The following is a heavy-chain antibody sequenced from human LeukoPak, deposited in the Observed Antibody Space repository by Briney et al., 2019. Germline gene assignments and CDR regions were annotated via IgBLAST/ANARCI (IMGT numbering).Heavy chain of an antibody. J-gene: IGHJ4*02. V-gene: IGHV3-30*02. CDR3: AKEGTASKPSDLDY. D-gene: IGHD1/OR15-1a*01. Sequence: GGSMRLSCAASGFIFSDYGIHWGRQGPVKGLEWAAFIRFDGSSKYYTDSVNGRFTISRDNSRNTVYLQMNSLRVEDTAVYYCAKEGTASKPSDLDYWGQGTLVIVSS. CDR2: IRFDGSSK. CDR1: GFIFSDYG.